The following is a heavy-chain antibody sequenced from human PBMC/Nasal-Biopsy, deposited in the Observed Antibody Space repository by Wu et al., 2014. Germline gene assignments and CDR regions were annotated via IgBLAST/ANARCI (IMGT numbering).Heavy chain of an antibody. J-gene: IGHJ4*02. D-gene: IGHD3-16*02. CDR1: GDSVSSNNAA. CDR2: TYHRSRWYT. CDR3: ARAPGLATYMLGSSRYEIDY. V-gene: IGHV6-1*01. Sequence: ISGDSVSSNNAAWNWIRQSPARGLEWLGRTYHRSRWYTDYAGSVKSRIAIDPDTSKNQISLRLNSVTPEDTAVYFCARAPGLATYMLGSSRYEIDYWGQGTLVTVSS.